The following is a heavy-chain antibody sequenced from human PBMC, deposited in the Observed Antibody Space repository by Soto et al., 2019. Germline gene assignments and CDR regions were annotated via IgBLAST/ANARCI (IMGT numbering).Heavy chain of an antibody. V-gene: IGHV1-69*01. D-gene: IGHD6-19*01. Sequence: QFHLVQSGPEVKKPGSSVKVSCKASGGTFSSYAMRWVRQAPGQGLEWLGGIIPPFRTPTYAEKFQGGVTISSDEVTRTAYMELSSLTSEETGVYFCARTSAYSTGGPSDYWGPVALVTVSS. CDR3: ARTSAYSTGGPSDY. CDR2: IIPPFRTP. J-gene: IGHJ4*02. CDR1: GGTFSSYA.